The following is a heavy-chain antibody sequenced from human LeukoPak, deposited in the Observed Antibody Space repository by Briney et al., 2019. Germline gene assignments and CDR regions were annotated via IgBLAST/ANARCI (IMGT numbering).Heavy chain of an antibody. D-gene: IGHD3-9*01. CDR2: INPNSGGT. Sequence: GASVTVSFKASGYTFTGYYMHWVRQAPGQGLEWMGWINPNSGGTNYAQKFQGRVTMTRDTSISTAYMELSRLRSDDTAVYYCARDYDILTGSLTNYYYYYGMDVWGQGTTVTVFS. V-gene: IGHV1-2*02. CDR1: GYTFTGYY. J-gene: IGHJ6*02. CDR3: ARDYDILTGSLTNYYYYYGMDV.